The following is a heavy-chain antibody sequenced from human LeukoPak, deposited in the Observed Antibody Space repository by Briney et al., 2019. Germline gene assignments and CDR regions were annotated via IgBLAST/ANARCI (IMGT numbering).Heavy chain of an antibody. J-gene: IGHJ4*02. Sequence: GGSLRLSCAASGFTFSSYGMHWVRQAPGKGLEWVAVIGNDGRAKYYADSVRGRFTISRDNSENTLYLQMDSLTGDDTAIYYCAKEEAWGVNAFDYWGQGALVTVSS. CDR3: AKEEAWGVNAFDY. V-gene: IGHV3-30*02. D-gene: IGHD3-10*01. CDR2: IGNDGRAK. CDR1: GFTFSSYG.